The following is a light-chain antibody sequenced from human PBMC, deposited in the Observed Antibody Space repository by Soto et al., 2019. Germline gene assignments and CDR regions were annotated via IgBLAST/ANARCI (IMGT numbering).Light chain of an antibody. CDR3: QQSYSTPIT. CDR2: AAS. CDR1: QSISDY. V-gene: IGKV1-39*01. Sequence: DIQMTQSPSSLSASVGDRVTITCRAGQSISDYLNWYQQKSGKAPKILIYAASNLESGVPSRFSASGTGTDFILTISSLQREDFATYYCQQSYSTPITFGQGTRLEI. J-gene: IGKJ5*01.